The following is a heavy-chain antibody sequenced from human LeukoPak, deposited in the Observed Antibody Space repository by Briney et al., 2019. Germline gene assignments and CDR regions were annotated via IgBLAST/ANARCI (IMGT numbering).Heavy chain of an antibody. CDR2: IYYSGST. J-gene: IGHJ4*02. V-gene: IGHV4-31*03. Sequence: SETLSLTCTVSGGSISSGGYYWSWLRQHPGKGLEWIGYIYYSGSTYYNPSLKSRVTISVDTSKNQFSLKLSSVTAADTAVYYCARVESRRNGINFDYWGQGTLVTVSS. CDR3: ARVESRRNGINFDY. D-gene: IGHD2-8*01. CDR1: GGSISSGGYY.